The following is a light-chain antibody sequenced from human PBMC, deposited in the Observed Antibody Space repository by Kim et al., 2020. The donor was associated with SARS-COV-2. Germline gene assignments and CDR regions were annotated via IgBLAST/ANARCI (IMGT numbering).Light chain of an antibody. J-gene: IGKJ4*01. V-gene: IGKV1-12*01. Sequence: ASVGDRGTITCRASENIGRWIVWYQQKPGKAPRVLIFAAIDLQSGVPSRFSGSGSGTDFTLTINGLQPEDFATYYCQQADRFPLTFGGGTKVDIK. CDR2: AAI. CDR3: QQADRFPLT. CDR1: ENIGRW.